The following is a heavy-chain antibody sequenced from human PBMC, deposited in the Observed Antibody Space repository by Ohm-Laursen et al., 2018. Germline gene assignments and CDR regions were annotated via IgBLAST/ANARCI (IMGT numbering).Heavy chain of an antibody. CDR3: ARDVGALDV. CDR1: GFTFSDHY. CDR2: IRNKAKSYTT. V-gene: IGHV3-72*01. Sequence: GSLRLSCAASGFTFSDHYMDWVRQAPGKGLEWVGRIRNKAKSYTTEYAASVKGRFTISRDDPKNSLYLQMNSLKTEDTAVYYCARDVGALDVWGYGTMVTVSS. J-gene: IGHJ3*01.